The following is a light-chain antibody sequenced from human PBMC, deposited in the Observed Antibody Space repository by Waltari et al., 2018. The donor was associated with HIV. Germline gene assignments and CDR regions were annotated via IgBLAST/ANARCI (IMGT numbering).Light chain of an antibody. V-gene: IGKV1-12*01. Sequence: DIEMTQPPSSISSSLGDRVIITCRASQSINGDLAWYQVKPGQAPRLLIFGTFRLESGVPSRFSGSGSDTNFTLTIRRLQFEDFASYFCQQANNFPHTFGQGTTLELK. CDR3: QQANNFPHT. CDR1: QSINGD. J-gene: IGKJ2*01. CDR2: GTF.